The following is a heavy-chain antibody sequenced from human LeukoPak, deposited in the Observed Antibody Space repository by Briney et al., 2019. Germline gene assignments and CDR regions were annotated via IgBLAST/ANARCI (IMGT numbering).Heavy chain of an antibody. Sequence: SQTLSPTCTVSGGSISSGGYYWSWIRQHPGKGLEWIGYIYYSGSTYYNPSLKSRVTISVDTSKNQFSLKLSSVTAADTAVYYCARDGSSSENYYYYGMDVWGQGTTVTVSS. D-gene: IGHD6-6*01. CDR3: ARDGSSSENYYYYGMDV. V-gene: IGHV4-31*03. CDR1: GGSISSGGYY. CDR2: IYYSGST. J-gene: IGHJ6*02.